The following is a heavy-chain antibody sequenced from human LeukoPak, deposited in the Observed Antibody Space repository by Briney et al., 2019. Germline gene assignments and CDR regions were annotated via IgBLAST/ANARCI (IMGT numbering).Heavy chain of an antibody. J-gene: IGHJ4*02. CDR1: GFTFSSHA. V-gene: IGHV3-23*01. D-gene: IGHD5-24*01. CDR2: ISVSGGST. CDR3: AKEGRSLQTY. Sequence: PGGSLRLSCAASGFTFSSHAMSWVRQAPGKGLEWVSAISVSGGSTYYADSVKGRSTISRDNSKNTLYLQMNSLRAEDTAVYYCAKEGRSLQTYWGQGTLVTVSS.